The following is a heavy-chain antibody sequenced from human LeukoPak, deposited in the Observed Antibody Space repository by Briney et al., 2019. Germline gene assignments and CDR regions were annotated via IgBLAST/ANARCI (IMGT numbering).Heavy chain of an antibody. D-gene: IGHD3-10*01. Sequence: SETLSLTCTVSGGSISSYYWSWIRQPPGKGLEWIGYIYYSGSTNYNPSLKSRVTISVDTSKNQFSLKLSSVTAADTAVYYCARGRGVAYYYYGMDVWGQGTTVTVSS. J-gene: IGHJ6*02. CDR1: GGSISSYY. CDR3: ARGRGVAYYYYGMDV. V-gene: IGHV4-59*01. CDR2: IYYSGST.